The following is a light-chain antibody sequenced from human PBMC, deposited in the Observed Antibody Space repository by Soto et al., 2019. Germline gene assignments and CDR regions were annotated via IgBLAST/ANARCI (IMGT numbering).Light chain of an antibody. CDR2: AAS. V-gene: IGKV3-20*01. Sequence: EIVLTQSPVNLSLSPGERAILSCRASQSVYNTYLAWYQQRPGQAPRLLINAASSRATGIPDRFSGGGSATDFTLTISRLEPEDFAVYYCQYYGSSRWTFGQGTKVEI. J-gene: IGKJ1*01. CDR1: QSVYNTY. CDR3: QYYGSSRWT.